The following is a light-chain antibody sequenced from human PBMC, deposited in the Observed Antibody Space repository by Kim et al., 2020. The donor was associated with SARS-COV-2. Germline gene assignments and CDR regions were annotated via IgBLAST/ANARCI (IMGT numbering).Light chain of an antibody. V-gene: IGKV3D-20*02. CDR3: QQCSTWPYT. CDR2: GAS. J-gene: IGKJ2*01. CDR1: RHGSSSY. Sequence: LSPGGGTALPSSSSRHGSSSYLAWYHQKPGQAPTLLIYGASSRATGIPDRFSGSGSGTDFTLTISRLGPGDFAVYYCQQCSTWPYTFGQGTKLEI.